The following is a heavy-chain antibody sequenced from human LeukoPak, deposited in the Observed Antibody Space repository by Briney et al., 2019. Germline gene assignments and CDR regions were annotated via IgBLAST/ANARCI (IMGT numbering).Heavy chain of an antibody. Sequence: ASVKVSCKASGYTFTGYYIHWVRQAPGQGLEWMGWINPNNGGTNSAQKFQGRVTMTRDTSSSTAYMELSRLRSDDTAVYYCAGGISTRHFYYGMDVWGQGTTVTVSS. V-gene: IGHV1-2*02. J-gene: IGHJ6*02. CDR3: AGGISTRHFYYGMDV. CDR2: INPNNGGT. CDR1: GYTFTGYY.